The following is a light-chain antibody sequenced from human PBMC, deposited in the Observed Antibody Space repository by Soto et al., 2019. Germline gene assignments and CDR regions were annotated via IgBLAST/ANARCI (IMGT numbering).Light chain of an antibody. J-gene: IGKJ1*01. CDR2: KAS. Sequence: DIQMTQSPSTLSASVRDRVTITCRASQTIDSWLAWYQQRPGKPPNLLSYKASTLGSGVPSRFSGSGSGTEFTLTTNSMQPDDFATYYCQRYHIYSDTFGRGNKVELK. V-gene: IGKV1-5*03. CDR3: QRYHIYSDT. CDR1: QTIDSW.